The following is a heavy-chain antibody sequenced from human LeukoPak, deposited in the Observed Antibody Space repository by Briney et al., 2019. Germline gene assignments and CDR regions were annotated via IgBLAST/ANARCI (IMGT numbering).Heavy chain of an antibody. D-gene: IGHD6-13*01. Sequence: GGSLRLSCAASGFSFSSYSMNWVRQAPGKGLEWVSSISSSSSSIYYADSVKGRFTISRDNAKNSLYLQMNSLRAEDTAVYYCANGSSSWARYFDYWGQGTLVTVSS. CDR2: ISSSSSSI. V-gene: IGHV3-21*04. CDR1: GFSFSSYS. CDR3: ANGSSSWARYFDY. J-gene: IGHJ4*02.